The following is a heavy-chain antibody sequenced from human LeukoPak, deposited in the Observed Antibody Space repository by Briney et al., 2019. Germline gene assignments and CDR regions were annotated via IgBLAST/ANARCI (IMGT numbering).Heavy chain of an antibody. V-gene: IGHV3-23*01. J-gene: IGHJ4*02. CDR3: ARGLMGGYPYFEN. CDR2: LSGSGGST. D-gene: IGHD3-22*01. Sequence: GGSLRLSCAASGVTFSSYAMSWVRQAPGKGLEWVSGLSGSGGSTYYADPVKGRFTISRDNAKNSLYLQMNSLRAEDTAFYYCARGLMGGYPYFENWGQGTLVTVSS. CDR1: GVTFSSYA.